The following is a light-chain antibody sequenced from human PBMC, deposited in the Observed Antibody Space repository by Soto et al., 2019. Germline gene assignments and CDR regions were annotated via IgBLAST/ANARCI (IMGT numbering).Light chain of an antibody. CDR3: QQYNNWPPIT. CDR2: DAS. V-gene: IGKV3-15*01. J-gene: IGKJ5*01. CDR1: QSVRSK. Sequence: EIVMTQSPATLSVSPGGRATLSCRASQSVRSKLAWYQQKPGQAPRLLIYDASTRATGIPARFSGSGSGTEFTLTISSLQSEDFAVYYCQQYNNWPPITFGQGTRLEIK.